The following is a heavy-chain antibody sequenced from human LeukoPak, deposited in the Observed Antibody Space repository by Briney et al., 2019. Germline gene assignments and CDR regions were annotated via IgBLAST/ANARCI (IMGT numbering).Heavy chain of an antibody. CDR1: GYSISSGYY. V-gene: IGHV4-38-2*02. Sequence: SETLSLTCTVSGYSISSGYYWGWIRQPPGKGLEWIGSIYHSGSTYYNPSLKSRVTISVDTSKNQFSLKLSSVTAADTAVYYCARDTNYYDSSGYFKNAFDIWGQGTMVTVSS. CDR2: IYHSGST. CDR3: ARDTNYYDSSGYFKNAFDI. D-gene: IGHD3-22*01. J-gene: IGHJ3*02.